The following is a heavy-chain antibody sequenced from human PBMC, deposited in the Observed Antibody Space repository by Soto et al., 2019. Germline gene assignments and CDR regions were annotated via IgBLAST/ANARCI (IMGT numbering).Heavy chain of an antibody. CDR3: AKNGDFWSWGMDV. CDR1: GFTFSTYA. D-gene: IGHD3-3*01. J-gene: IGHJ6*02. Sequence: PGGSLRLSCTASGFTFSTYAMTWVRQAPGKGLEWVAIISSSGDGTYYVDSVKGRFTISRDNSRNTLNLQMNSLRAEDTAVYYCAKNGDFWSWGMDVWGQGTTVTVSS. V-gene: IGHV3-23*01. CDR2: ISSSGDGT.